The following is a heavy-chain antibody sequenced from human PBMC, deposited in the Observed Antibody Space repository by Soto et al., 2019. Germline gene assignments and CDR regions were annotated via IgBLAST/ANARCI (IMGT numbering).Heavy chain of an antibody. CDR2: IYSGGNT. V-gene: IGHV3-53*02. CDR3: GRGSSGSSGTLRVDF. J-gene: IGHJ4*02. D-gene: IGHD3-22*01. CDR1: GFSVSSNY. Sequence: EVRLVETGGELIHPGGSLRLSCVATGFSVSSNYMSWVLQAPGKGLEWVSVIYSGGNTYYADSVEGRFSISRDSSKDKLFLQMKGLRAEDTAMYYCGRGSSGSSGTLRVDFRGQGTLVTVSS.